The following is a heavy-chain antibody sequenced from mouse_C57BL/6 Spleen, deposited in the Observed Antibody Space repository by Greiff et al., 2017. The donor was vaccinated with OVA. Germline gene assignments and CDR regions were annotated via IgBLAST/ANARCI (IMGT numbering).Heavy chain of an antibody. V-gene: IGHV1-69*01. CDR2: IDPSDSYT. CDR1: GYTFTSYW. Sequence: QVHVKQPGAELVMPGASVKLSCKASGYTFTSYWMHWVKQRPGQGLEWIGEIDPSDSYTNYNQKFKGKSTLTVDKSSSTAYMQLSSLTSEDSAVYYCARWDYGDDYWGQGTTLTVSS. D-gene: IGHD2-13*01. CDR3: ARWDYGDDY. J-gene: IGHJ2*01.